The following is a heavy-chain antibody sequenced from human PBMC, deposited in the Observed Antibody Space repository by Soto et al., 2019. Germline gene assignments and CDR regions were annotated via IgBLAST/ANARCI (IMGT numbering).Heavy chain of an antibody. CDR3: GRDGLAIDH. Sequence: QVQLVESGGGVVQPGRSLRLSCAASGFTFNSYGMHWVSQAPGKGLEWVAVIWYDGSAKYYADSVKGRFTISRDNSKNTLFLQMDSLRAEDTAVYYCGRDGLAIDHWGQGTLVTVSS. J-gene: IGHJ4*02. V-gene: IGHV3-33*01. CDR1: GFTFNSYG. CDR2: IWYDGSAK. D-gene: IGHD6-19*01.